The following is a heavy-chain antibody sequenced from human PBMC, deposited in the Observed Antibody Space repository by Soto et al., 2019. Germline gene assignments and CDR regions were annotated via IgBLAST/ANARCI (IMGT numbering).Heavy chain of an antibody. V-gene: IGHV3-43*01. CDR3: AKGGSWNNYYDSSGSGWFDP. CDR2: ISWDGGST. CDR1: GFTFDDYT. J-gene: IGHJ5*02. D-gene: IGHD3-22*01. Sequence: GGSLRLSCAASGFTFDDYTMHWVRQAPGKGLEWVSLISWDGGSTYYADSVKGRFTISRDNSKNSLYLQMNSLRTEDTALYYCAKGGSWNNYYDSSGSGWFDPWGQGTLVTVSS.